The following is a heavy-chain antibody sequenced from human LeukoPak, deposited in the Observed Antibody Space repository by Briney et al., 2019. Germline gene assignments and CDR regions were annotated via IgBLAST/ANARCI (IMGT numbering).Heavy chain of an antibody. CDR1: GASISSSSYY. CDR3: ARIYYYDSSGYFYYFDY. D-gene: IGHD3-22*01. V-gene: IGHV4-39*01. Sequence: SETLSLTCTVSGASISSSSYYWGWIRQPPGKGLVWIGSIYYSGSTYNNPSLKSRVTMSVDTSKNQFSLKLTAVTAADTAVYYCARIYYYDSSGYFYYFDYWGQRTLVTVSS. CDR2: IYYSGST. J-gene: IGHJ4*02.